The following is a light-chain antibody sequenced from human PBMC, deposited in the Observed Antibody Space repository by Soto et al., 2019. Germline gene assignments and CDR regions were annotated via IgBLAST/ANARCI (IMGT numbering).Light chain of an antibody. V-gene: IGLV1-44*01. CDR3: SAWDDSLNGGV. CDR2: SND. Sequence: QAVVTQPPSASGTPGQRVTISCSGSSANIGSNTVNWYQQLPGTAPKLLIYSNDQRPSGVPDRFSGSKSGTSASLAISGLQSEDEADYPCSAWDDSLNGGVFGGGTKLTVL. J-gene: IGLJ3*02. CDR1: SANIGSNT.